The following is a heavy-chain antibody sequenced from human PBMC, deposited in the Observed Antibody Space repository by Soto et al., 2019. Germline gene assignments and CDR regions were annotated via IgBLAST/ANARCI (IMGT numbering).Heavy chain of an antibody. J-gene: IGHJ4*02. CDR3: AKDWASYSSPYYFDY. V-gene: IGHV3-23*01. CDR1: GITFSTYA. D-gene: IGHD6-6*01. CDR2: ISGSGGST. Sequence: PGGSLRLSCVGSGITFSTYAMNWVRQAPGKGLEWVSGISGSGGSTYYADSVKGRFTISRDNSKNTLYLQMNSLRAEDTAVYYCAKDWASYSSPYYFDYWGQGTLVTVSS.